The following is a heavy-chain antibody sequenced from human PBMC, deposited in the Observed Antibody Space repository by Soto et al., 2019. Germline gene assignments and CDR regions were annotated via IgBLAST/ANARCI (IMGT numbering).Heavy chain of an antibody. Sequence: GESLKISCKGSGYSFTSYWIGWVRQMPGKGLEWMGIIYPGDSDTRYSPSFQGQVTISADKSISTAYLQWSSLKASDTAMYYCARLSNYDFFLGVFDPCGQGTLVTVSS. CDR3: ARLSNYDFFLGVFDP. J-gene: IGHJ5*02. CDR1: GYSFTSYW. CDR2: IYPGDSDT. D-gene: IGHD3-3*01. V-gene: IGHV5-51*01.